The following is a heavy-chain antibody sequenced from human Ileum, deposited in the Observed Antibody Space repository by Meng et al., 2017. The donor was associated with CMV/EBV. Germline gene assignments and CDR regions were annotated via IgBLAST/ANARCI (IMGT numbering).Heavy chain of an antibody. D-gene: IGHD2-2*01. CDR2: ISNTGGIV. Sequence: GRSLTLSCAASGIRFSDYNMNWVRHAPGKGLEWISDISNTGGIVHYADSVKGRFTISRDNVKNSLFLQMSRLRAEDTAVYYCAKEDQPLPYYYGLDVWGQGTTVTVSS. CDR1: GIRFSDYN. V-gene: IGHV3-11*01. CDR3: AKEDQPLPYYYGLDV. J-gene: IGHJ6*02.